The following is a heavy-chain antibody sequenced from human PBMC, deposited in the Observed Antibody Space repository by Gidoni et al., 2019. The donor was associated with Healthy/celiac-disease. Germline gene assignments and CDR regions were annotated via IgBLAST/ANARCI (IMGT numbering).Heavy chain of an antibody. V-gene: IGHV3-64D*09. D-gene: IGHD3-16*02. CDR1: GFPFSSYA. CDR2: ISSNGGST. CDR3: VKDADIMITFGGVIVSYFDY. Sequence: EVQLVESGGGLVQPGGSLRLSCSASGFPFSSYALHWVRQAPGKGLEYVSAISSNGGSTYYADSVKGRFTISRDNSKNTLYLQMSSLRAEDTAVYYCVKDADIMITFGGVIVSYFDYWGQGTLVTVSS. J-gene: IGHJ4*02.